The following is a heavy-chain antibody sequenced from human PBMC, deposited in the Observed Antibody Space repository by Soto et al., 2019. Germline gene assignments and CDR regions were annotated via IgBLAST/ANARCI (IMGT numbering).Heavy chain of an antibody. J-gene: IGHJ6*02. D-gene: IGHD3-10*01. CDR1: GGSISSGDYY. Sequence: QVQLQESGPGLVKPSQTLSLTCTVSGGSISSGDYYWSWIRQSPGKGLEWIGYIYHSGSTYYNPSLKSRLTISVDTSKSQFSLRLNSVTAADTAVYYCARAVIQGYYDWGGFYYYGMDVWGQGTTVTVSS. CDR3: ARAVIQGYYDWGGFYYYGMDV. V-gene: IGHV4-30-4*01. CDR2: IYHSGST.